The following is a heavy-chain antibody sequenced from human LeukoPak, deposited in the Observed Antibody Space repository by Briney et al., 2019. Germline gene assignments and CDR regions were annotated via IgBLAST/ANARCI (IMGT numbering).Heavy chain of an antibody. CDR3: ARDIWFGELTDAFDI. Sequence: ASVKVSFKSSGYTFTCYYMHWVRQSPGQGLEWMGWINPNSGGTNYAQNVQGRVTMTRDTSISTAYIELSRLRSNDTAVYYCARDIWFGELTDAFDIWGQGAMVTVSS. J-gene: IGHJ3*02. D-gene: IGHD3-10*01. V-gene: IGHV1-2*02. CDR1: GYTFTCYY. CDR2: INPNSGGT.